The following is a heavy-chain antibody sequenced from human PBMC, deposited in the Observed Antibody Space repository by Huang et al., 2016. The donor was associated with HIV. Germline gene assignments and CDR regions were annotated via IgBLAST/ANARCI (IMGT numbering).Heavy chain of an antibody. Sequence: QVQLVQSGVEVKKPGASVKVSCKASGYTFTSYGISWVRQAPGQGLEWMGWISAYNGATNYAQNGQGRVTMTTDTSTSTAYMELRSLRSDDTAVYYCARDSPLLGVVIVVVPTAPNAFDIWGQGTMVTVSS. J-gene: IGHJ3*02. CDR3: ARDSPLLGVVIVVVPTAPNAFDI. CDR1: GYTFTSYG. V-gene: IGHV1-18*01. CDR2: ISAYNGAT. D-gene: IGHD2-2*01.